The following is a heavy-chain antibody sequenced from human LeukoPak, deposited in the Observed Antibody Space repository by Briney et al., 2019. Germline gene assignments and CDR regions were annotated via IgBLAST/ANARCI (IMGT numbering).Heavy chain of an antibody. CDR1: GFTFSSYE. J-gene: IGHJ4*02. CDR3: VKGIVVVTARAFDY. D-gene: IGHD2-21*02. Sequence: GGSLRLSCAASGFTFSSYEMNWVRQAPGKGLEWVSYISSNGGSTYYADSVKGRFTISRDNSKNTLYLQMSSLRPEDTAVYYCVKGIVVVTARAFDYWGQGTLVTVSS. CDR2: ISSNGGST. V-gene: IGHV3-64D*06.